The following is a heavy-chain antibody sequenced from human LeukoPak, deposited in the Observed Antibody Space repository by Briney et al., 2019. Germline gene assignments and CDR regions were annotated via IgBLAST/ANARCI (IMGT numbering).Heavy chain of an antibody. CDR1: GFTFSSYA. CDR2: ISGSGGST. Sequence: GGSLRLSCAASGFTFSSYATSRVRQAPGKGLEWVSAISGSGGSTYYADSVKGRFTISRDNSKNTLYLQMNSLRAEDTAVYYCAKEFERITMVRGAGDYWGQGTLVTVSS. J-gene: IGHJ4*02. V-gene: IGHV3-23*01. D-gene: IGHD3-10*01. CDR3: AKEFERITMVRGAGDY.